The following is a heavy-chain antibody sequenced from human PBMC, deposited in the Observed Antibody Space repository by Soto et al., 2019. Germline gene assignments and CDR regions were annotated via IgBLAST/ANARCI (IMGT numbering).Heavy chain of an antibody. V-gene: IGHV4-31*03. Sequence: TLSLTCTVSGGSISSGGYYWSWIRQHPWKGLEWIGYIYYSGSTYYNPSLKSRVTISVDTSKNQFSLKLSSVTAADTAVYYCARGASWGIAAAGTQIFDYWGQGTLVTVSS. CDR3: ARGASWGIAAAGTQIFDY. CDR1: GGSISSGGYY. D-gene: IGHD6-13*01. CDR2: IYYSGST. J-gene: IGHJ4*02.